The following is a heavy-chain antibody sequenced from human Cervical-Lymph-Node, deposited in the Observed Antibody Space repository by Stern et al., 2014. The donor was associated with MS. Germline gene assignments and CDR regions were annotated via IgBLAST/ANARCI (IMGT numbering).Heavy chain of an antibody. CDR2: IYYSGST. CDR3: ARASHLLEWSYFDY. CDR1: GGSISSYY. V-gene: IGHV4-59*01. D-gene: IGHD3-3*01. Sequence: VQLEESGPGLVKPSETLSLTCTVSGGSISSYYWSWIRQPPGKGLEWIGYIYYSGSTNYNPSLKSRVTISVDTSKNQFSLKLSSVTAADTAVYYCARASHLLEWSYFDYWGQGTLVTVSS. J-gene: IGHJ4*02.